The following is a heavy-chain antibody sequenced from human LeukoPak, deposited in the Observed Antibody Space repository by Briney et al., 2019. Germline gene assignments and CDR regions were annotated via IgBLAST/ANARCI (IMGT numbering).Heavy chain of an antibody. CDR2: IYSGGST. CDR3: AGPRVGATGYYYGMDV. D-gene: IGHD1-26*01. Sequence: GGSLRLSCAASGXTVSSNYMSWVRQAPGKGLEWVSVIYSGGSTYYAGSVKGRFTISRDNSKNTLYLQMNSLRAEDTAVYYRAGPRVGATGYYYGMDVWGQGTTVTVSS. V-gene: IGHV3-66*01. CDR1: GXTVSSNY. J-gene: IGHJ6*02.